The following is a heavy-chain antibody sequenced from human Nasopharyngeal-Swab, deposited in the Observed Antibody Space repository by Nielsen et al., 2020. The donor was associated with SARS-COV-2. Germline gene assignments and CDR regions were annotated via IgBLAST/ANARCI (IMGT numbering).Heavy chain of an antibody. V-gene: IGHV4-39*01. CDR1: GGSISSSTYY. CDR2: IYYGGST. CDR3: ATLSSSWYEYYFDY. Sequence: GSLRLSCTVSGGSISSSTYYWAWIRQPPGKGLEWIGSIYYGGSTYYNPSLKSRVTISVDTSKNQFSLKMSSVTAADTAVYYCATLSSSWYEYYFDYWGQGTLVTVSS. D-gene: IGHD6-13*01. J-gene: IGHJ4*02.